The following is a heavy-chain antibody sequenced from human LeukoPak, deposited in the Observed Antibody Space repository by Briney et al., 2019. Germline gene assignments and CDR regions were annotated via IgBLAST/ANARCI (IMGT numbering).Heavy chain of an antibody. CDR2: ISGSGGDT. D-gene: IGHD3-3*01. Sequence: GGSLRLSCAASGFTFSNYAMSWVRQAPGKGLEWVSTISGSGGDTYYADSVKGRFTISRDNSKNTLYLQMNSLRAEDTAIYYCARAPVLRFLEWPEWAFDIWGQGTMVTVSS. CDR3: ARAPVLRFLEWPEWAFDI. CDR1: GFTFSNYA. J-gene: IGHJ3*02. V-gene: IGHV3-23*01.